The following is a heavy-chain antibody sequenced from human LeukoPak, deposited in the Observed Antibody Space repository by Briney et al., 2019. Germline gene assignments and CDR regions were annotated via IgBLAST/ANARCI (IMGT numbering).Heavy chain of an antibody. CDR3: ARGYYYGSGSYRN. CDR1: GFTFSACE. D-gene: IGHD3-10*01. CDR2: ISRSGSTR. Sequence: PGGSLRLSCAISGFTFSACELTWVRQAPGKGLEWVSYISRSGSTRYYADSVKGRFTISRDNAKNSLYLQMNSLRAEDTAVYYRARGYYYGSGSYRNWGQGTLVTVSS. J-gene: IGHJ4*02. V-gene: IGHV3-48*03.